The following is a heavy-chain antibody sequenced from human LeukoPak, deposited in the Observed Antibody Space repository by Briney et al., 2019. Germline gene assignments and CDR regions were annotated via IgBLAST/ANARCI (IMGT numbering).Heavy chain of an antibody. D-gene: IGHD2-21*02. CDR2: INPSGGST. J-gene: IGHJ4*02. V-gene: IGHV1-46*01. Sequence: ASVKVSCKASGYTFTSYYMHWVRQAPGQGLEWMGMINPSGGSTSYAQKFQGRVTMTRDTSTSTVYMELSSLRSEDTAVYYCARESSHYYFDYWGQGTLVTVSS. CDR3: ARESSHYYFDY. CDR1: GYTFTSYY.